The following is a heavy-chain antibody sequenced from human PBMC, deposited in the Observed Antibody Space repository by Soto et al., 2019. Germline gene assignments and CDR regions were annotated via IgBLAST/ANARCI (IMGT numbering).Heavy chain of an antibody. J-gene: IGHJ6*02. CDR2: IIPIFGTA. D-gene: IGHD3-10*01. V-gene: IGHV1-69*06. Sequence: WASVKVSCKASGGTFSSYAISWVRQAPGQGLEWMGGIIPIFGTANYAQKFQGRVTITADKSTSTAYMELSSLRSEDTAVYYCARPYGSGSYYNGNYYYGMDVWGQGTTVTVSS. CDR1: GGTFSSYA. CDR3: ARPYGSGSYYNGNYYYGMDV.